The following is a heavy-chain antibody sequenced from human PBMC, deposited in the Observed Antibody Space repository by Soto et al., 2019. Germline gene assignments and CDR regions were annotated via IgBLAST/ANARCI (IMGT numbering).Heavy chain of an antibody. D-gene: IGHD2-2*01. CDR1: GYSFTSYW. Sequence: PGESLKISCRGSGYSFTSYWISWVRQMPGKGLEWMGRIDPSDSYTNYSPSFQGHVTISADKSISTAYLQRSSLRAEDTAVYYCARDLVPAAGYHGMDVWGQGTTVTVSS. CDR3: ARDLVPAAGYHGMDV. J-gene: IGHJ6*02. V-gene: IGHV5-10-1*01. CDR2: IDPSDSYT.